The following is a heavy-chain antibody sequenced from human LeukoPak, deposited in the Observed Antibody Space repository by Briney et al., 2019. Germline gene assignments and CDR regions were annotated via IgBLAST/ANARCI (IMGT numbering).Heavy chain of an antibody. CDR1: GYTFTSYG. Sequence: ASVKVSCKASGYTFTSYGISWVRRAPGQGLEWMGWISAYNGNTNYAQKLQGRVTMTTDTSASTAYMELSSLRSEDTAVYYCAKNVVVVAATPAYYYYGMDVWGQGTTVTVSS. V-gene: IGHV1-18*01. CDR3: AKNVVVVAATPAYYYYGMDV. D-gene: IGHD2-15*01. J-gene: IGHJ6*02. CDR2: ISAYNGNT.